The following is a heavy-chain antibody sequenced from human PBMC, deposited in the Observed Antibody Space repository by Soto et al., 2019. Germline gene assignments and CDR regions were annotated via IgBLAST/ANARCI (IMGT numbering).Heavy chain of an antibody. CDR1: GDSMTISDFL. Sequence: PSETLSLTCTVSGDSMTISDFLWVWVRQSPGKGMEWIGGIYYSGTAYYNASIGSRASLSVDTSRNRFFLSVTSVAAADTAVYYRARHFYAHWAFGIWGQGKLVTVSS. V-gene: IGHV4-39*01. J-gene: IGHJ3*02. CDR3: ARHFYAHWAFGI. CDR2: IYYSGTA. D-gene: IGHD2-2*01.